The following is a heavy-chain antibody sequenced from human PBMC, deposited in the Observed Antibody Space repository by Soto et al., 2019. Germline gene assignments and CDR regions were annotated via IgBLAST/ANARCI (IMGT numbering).Heavy chain of an antibody. V-gene: IGHV1-69*13. CDR2: IIPIFGTA. J-gene: IGHJ6*02. CDR3: GRITMVRGVIIDYYYYGMDV. CDR1: GGTFSSYA. Sequence: EASVKVSCKASGGTFSSYAISWVRQAPGQGLEWMGGIIPIFGTANYAQKFQGRVTITADESTSTAYMELSSLRSEDTAVYYCGRITMVRGVIIDYYYYGMDVWGQGTTVTVSS. D-gene: IGHD3-10*01.